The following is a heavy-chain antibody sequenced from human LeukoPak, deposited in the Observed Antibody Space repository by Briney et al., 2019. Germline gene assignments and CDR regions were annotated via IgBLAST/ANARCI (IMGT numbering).Heavy chain of an antibody. J-gene: IGHJ4*02. CDR1: GGSISSDY. CDR2: IYYSGST. V-gene: IGHV4-59*12. D-gene: IGHD4-17*01. CDR3: ASLTPVTTSDY. Sequence: SETLSLTCTVSGGSISSDYWNWIRQPPGKGLEWIGFIYYSGSTNYNPSLKSRVSISMDMSTNQFSLKLSSVTAADTAVYYCASLTPVTTSDYWGQGTLVTVSS.